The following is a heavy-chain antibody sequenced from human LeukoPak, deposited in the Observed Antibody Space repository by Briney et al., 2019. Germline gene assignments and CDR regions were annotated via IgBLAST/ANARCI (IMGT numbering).Heavy chain of an antibody. CDR1: GGTFSSYA. Sequence: SVKVSCKASGGTFSSYAISWVRQAPGQGLEWMGRIIPILGIANYAQKLQGRVTMTTDTSTSTAYMEVRSLRSDDTAVYYCARQEGDYWGQGTLVTVSS. V-gene: IGHV1-69*04. CDR2: IIPILGIA. CDR3: ARQEGDY. J-gene: IGHJ4*02.